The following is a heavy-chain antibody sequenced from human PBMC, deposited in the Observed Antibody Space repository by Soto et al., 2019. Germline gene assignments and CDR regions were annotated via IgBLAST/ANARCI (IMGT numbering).Heavy chain of an antibody. V-gene: IGHV3-21*01. CDR2: ISSTTNYI. CDR3: AGGNALDV. CDR1: GFTFTRYS. Sequence: GGSLRLSCAASGFTFTRYSMNWVRQAPGKGLEWVSSISSTTNYIYYMDSVKGRFTISRDNAKNSLYLQMTSLRAEDTAVYYCAGGNALDVWGQGTTVTVSS. J-gene: IGHJ6*02.